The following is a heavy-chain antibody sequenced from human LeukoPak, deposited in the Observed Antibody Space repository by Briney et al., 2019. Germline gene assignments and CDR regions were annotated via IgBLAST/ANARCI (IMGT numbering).Heavy chain of an antibody. CDR1: GFTFSSYW. Sequence: GGSLRLSCAASGFTFSSYWMHWVRQAPGKGLVWVSRVNSDGSGTSYADSVKGRFTISRDNSKNTLYLQMNSLRAEDTAVYYCARDGLSWQVRYDFWSGYDKYGMDVWGQGTTVTVSS. CDR3: ARDGLSWQVRYDFWSGYDKYGMDV. CDR2: VNSDGSGT. V-gene: IGHV3-74*01. D-gene: IGHD3-3*01. J-gene: IGHJ6*02.